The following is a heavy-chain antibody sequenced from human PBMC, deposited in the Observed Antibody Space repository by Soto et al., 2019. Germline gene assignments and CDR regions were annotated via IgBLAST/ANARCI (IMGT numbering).Heavy chain of an antibody. CDR2: IYYSGST. CDR3: ARPRSSGYAGEFDY. Sequence: QVQLQESSQGLVKPSETLSLTCTVSGGSISPYYWSWIRQPPGKGLEWIGFIYYSGSTNYNPSLKSRVTISVDTSQNQFSLKLTSVTAADTAVYYCARPRSSGYAGEFDYWGQGILVTVSS. CDR1: GGSISPYY. D-gene: IGHD3-22*01. V-gene: IGHV4-59*01. J-gene: IGHJ4*02.